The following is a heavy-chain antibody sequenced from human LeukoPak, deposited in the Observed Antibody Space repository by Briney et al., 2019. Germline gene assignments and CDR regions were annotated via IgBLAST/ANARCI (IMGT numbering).Heavy chain of an antibody. Sequence: ASVKLSCKASGYTFTNYAIHWVRQAPGQRLEWMGWINGGNGNTKYSQKFQGRVTITRDTSASTAYMEVSSLRSEDTAVYYCARLVGPAVAGTDPFDYWGQGTLVTVSS. CDR2: INGGNGNT. CDR3: ARLVGPAVAGTDPFDY. D-gene: IGHD6-19*01. J-gene: IGHJ4*02. V-gene: IGHV1-3*01. CDR1: GYTFTNYA.